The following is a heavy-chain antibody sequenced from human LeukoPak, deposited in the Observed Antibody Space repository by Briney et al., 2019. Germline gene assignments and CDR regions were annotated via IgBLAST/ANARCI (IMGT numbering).Heavy chain of an antibody. D-gene: IGHD2-2*02. Sequence: GGSLRLSCAASGFTFISYWMSWVRQAPGKGLEWVANIKQDGSEKYYVDSVKGRFTISRDNAKNSLYLQMNSLRAEDTAVYYCARTGVPAAIVRWFDPWGQGTLVTVSS. CDR3: ARTGVPAAIVRWFDP. J-gene: IGHJ5*02. CDR1: GFTFISYW. CDR2: IKQDGSEK. V-gene: IGHV3-7*01.